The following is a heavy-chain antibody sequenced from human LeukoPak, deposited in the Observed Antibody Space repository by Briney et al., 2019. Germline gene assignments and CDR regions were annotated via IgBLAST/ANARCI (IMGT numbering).Heavy chain of an antibody. D-gene: IGHD6-19*01. CDR2: VKGDGVTT. J-gene: IGHJ4*02. Sequence: GRSLILSCAAPGFTFNAYAIHWVRQAPGKGLEWVSLVKGDGVTTDYANSVKGRFTVSRDNSKNSLYLQMSNLRTEDTALYYCVRDTGSGWDFDYWGQGTLVTVSS. CDR3: VRDTGSGWDFDY. CDR1: GFTFNAYA. V-gene: IGHV3-43*02.